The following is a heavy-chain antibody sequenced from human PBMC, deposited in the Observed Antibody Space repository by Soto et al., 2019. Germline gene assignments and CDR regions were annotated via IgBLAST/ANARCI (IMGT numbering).Heavy chain of an antibody. CDR2: MNPNSGNT. J-gene: IGHJ4*02. V-gene: IGHV1-8*01. CDR3: ARRTKRDRILDY. D-gene: IGHD3-3*01. Sequence: ASVKVSCKASGYTFTSYDISWVRQATGQGLEWMGWMNPNSGNTGYAQKFQGRVTMTRNTSISTAYMELSSLRSEDTAVYYCARRTKRDRILDYWGQGTLVTVSS. CDR1: GYTFTSYD.